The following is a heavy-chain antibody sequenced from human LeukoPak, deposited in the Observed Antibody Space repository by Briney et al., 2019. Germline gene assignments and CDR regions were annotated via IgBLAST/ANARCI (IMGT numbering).Heavy chain of an antibody. V-gene: IGHV3-30*02. J-gene: IGHJ4*02. CDR3: ARAGFVGGFDY. CDR1: GFTFSSYS. CDR2: IRYDGNNK. Sequence: GGSLRLSCAASGFTFSSYSMHWVRQAPGKGLEWVAFIRYDGNNKNYADSEKGRFTISRDNSKNTLYLQMNSLRAEDTAVYYCARAGFVGGFDYWGQGTLVTVSS. D-gene: IGHD3-10*01.